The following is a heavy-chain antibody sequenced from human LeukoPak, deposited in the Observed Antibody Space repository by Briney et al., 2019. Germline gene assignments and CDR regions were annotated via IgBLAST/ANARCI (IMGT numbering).Heavy chain of an antibody. CDR1: GYSISSGYY. J-gene: IGHJ3*02. D-gene: IGHD3-10*01. Sequence: SETLSLTCTVSGYSISSGYYWGWLRQSPGKGLEWIGNIHHSGNIYYNVSLKSRVTISVHTSINQFSLNLSSVTAADTAVYYCARDRGGLDAFDIWGQGTMVTVSS. CDR3: ARDRGGLDAFDI. CDR2: IHHSGNI. V-gene: IGHV4-38-2*02.